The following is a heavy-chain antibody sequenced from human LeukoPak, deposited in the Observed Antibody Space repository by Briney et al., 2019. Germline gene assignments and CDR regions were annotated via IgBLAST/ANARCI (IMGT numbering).Heavy chain of an antibody. CDR2: ISGSGGST. CDR3: ANTVRGYDRGVDY. CDR1: GFTFSSYA. V-gene: IGHV3-23*01. D-gene: IGHD5-12*01. Sequence: GGSLRLSCAASGFTFSSYAMSWVRQAPGKGLEWVSAISGSGGSTYYADSVRGRFTISRDNSKNTLYLQMNSLRAEDTAVYYCANTVRGYDRGVDYWGQGTLVTVSS. J-gene: IGHJ4*02.